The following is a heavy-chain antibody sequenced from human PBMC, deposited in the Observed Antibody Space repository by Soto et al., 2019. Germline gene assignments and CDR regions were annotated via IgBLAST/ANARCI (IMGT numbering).Heavy chain of an antibody. CDR1: GFTFSSYW. Sequence: SGGSLRLSCAASGFTFSSYWMHWVRQAPGKGLVWVSRINSDGSSTSYADSVKGRFTISRDNAKNTLYLQMNSLRAEDTAVYYCARDVYYGSGSYYNVWDQYYYYYGMDVWGQGTTVTVSS. CDR2: INSDGSST. D-gene: IGHD3-10*01. J-gene: IGHJ6*02. V-gene: IGHV3-74*01. CDR3: ARDVYYGSGSYYNVWDQYYYYYGMDV.